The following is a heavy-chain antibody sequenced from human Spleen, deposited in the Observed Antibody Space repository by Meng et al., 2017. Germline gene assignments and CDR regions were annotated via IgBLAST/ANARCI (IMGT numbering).Heavy chain of an antibody. CDR3: ARSPTGIAVAGTRPIATMYYFDY. Sequence: GESLKISCAASGFNFSSYAMHWVRQAPGKGLEWVTVISYDGSNKYYADSVKGRFTISRDNSKNTLYLQMNSLRAEDTAVYYCARSPTGIAVAGTRPIATMYYFDYWGQGTLVTVSS. CDR1: GFNFSSYA. CDR2: ISYDGSNK. D-gene: IGHD6-19*01. J-gene: IGHJ4*02. V-gene: IGHV3-30*07.